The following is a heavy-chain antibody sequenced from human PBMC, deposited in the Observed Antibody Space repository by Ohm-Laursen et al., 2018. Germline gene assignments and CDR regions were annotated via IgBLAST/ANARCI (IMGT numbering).Heavy chain of an antibody. CDR3: ARTRNFQPYDV. CDR2: SRDKANSYTT. J-gene: IGHJ3*01. V-gene: IGHV3-72*01. D-gene: IGHD2/OR15-2a*01. Sequence: SLRLSCAASGFTFDDHHMGWVRQAPGKGLEWVARSRDKANSYTTAYVASVKGRFSISRDDSENSLSIQMNSPKTEDTAVYYWARTRNFQPYDVWGQGTMVIVSS. CDR1: GFTFDDHH.